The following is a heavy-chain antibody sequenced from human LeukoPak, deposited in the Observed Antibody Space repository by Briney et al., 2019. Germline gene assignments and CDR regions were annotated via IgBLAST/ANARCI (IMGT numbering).Heavy chain of an antibody. D-gene: IGHD6-6*01. CDR2: IYTSGGT. J-gene: IGHJ4*02. CDR3: ARLTRLSTSPDRYYLDY. CDR1: GDSISSYY. Sequence: PSETLSLTCTVSGDSISSYYWSWIRQPPGKGLEWIGYIYTSGGTNYIPSLKGRVTISIDTSKNQFSLKLSSVTAADSAVYYCARLTRLSTSPDRYYLDYWGQGTLITVAS. V-gene: IGHV4-4*09.